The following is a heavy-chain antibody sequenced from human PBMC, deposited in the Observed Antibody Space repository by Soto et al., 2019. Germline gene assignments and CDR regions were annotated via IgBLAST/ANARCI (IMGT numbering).Heavy chain of an antibody. V-gene: IGHV3-11*05. CDR1: GFTFSDYY. D-gene: IGHD1-20*01. J-gene: IGHJ4*02. Sequence: QVQLVESGGGLVEPGGSLRLSCAAAGFTFSDYYMTWIRQAPGKGLEWVSHINTMSTSTNYAESVKGRFTISRDNAKNSMYLQMNSLRPEDTAVYYCASGGTIPGRALRYWGQGTLVTVSS. CDR3: ASGGTIPGRALRY. CDR2: INTMSTST.